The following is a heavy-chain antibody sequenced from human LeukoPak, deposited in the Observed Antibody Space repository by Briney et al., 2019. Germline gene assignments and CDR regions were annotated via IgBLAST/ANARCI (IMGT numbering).Heavy chain of an antibody. Sequence: ASVKVSCKASGYTFTGYYMHWVRQAPGQGLEWMGWISPNSGGTNYAQKFQGRVTMTRDTSISTAYMELSRLRSDDTAVYYCALRGYQSSSSEFDYWGQGTLVTVSS. CDR1: GYTFTGYY. D-gene: IGHD6-6*01. CDR2: ISPNSGGT. V-gene: IGHV1-2*02. J-gene: IGHJ4*02. CDR3: ALRGYQSSSSEFDY.